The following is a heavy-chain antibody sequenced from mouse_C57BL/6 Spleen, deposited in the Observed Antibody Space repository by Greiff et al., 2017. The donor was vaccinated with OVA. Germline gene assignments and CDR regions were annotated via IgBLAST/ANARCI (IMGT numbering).Heavy chain of an antibody. CDR2: INPGSGGT. V-gene: IGHV1-54*01. CDR1: GYAFTNYL. Sequence: QVHVKQSGAELVRPGTSVKVSCKASGYAFTNYLIEWVKQRPGQGLEWIGVINPGSGGTNYNEKFKGKATLTADKSSSTAYMQLSSLTSEDSAVYVCARLGYGSSFYAMDYWGQGTSVTVSS. D-gene: IGHD1-1*01. CDR3: ARLGYGSSFYAMDY. J-gene: IGHJ4*01.